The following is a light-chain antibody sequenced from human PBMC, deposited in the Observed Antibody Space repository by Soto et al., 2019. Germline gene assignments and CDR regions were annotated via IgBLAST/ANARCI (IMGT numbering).Light chain of an antibody. CDR2: GTT. Sequence: EIVLTQSPGTLSLSPGERATLSCRASQSVSSGYLAWYQQKPGQAPRLLIYGTTSRATGIPDRFSGSGSGIDFTLTISRLEPADFAVYYCQQYGSSPPYPFGQGTKLEIK. V-gene: IGKV3-20*01. CDR1: QSVSSGY. J-gene: IGKJ2*01. CDR3: QQYGSSPPYP.